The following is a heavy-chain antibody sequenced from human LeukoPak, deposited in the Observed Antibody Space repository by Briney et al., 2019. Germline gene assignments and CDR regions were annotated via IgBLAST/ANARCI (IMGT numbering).Heavy chain of an antibody. CDR2: INHSGST. Sequence: SETLSLTCAVYGGSFSGYYWSWIRQPPGKGLEWIGEINHSGSTNYNPSLKSRVTISVDTSKNQFSLKLSSVTAADTAVYCCARGIPSDPWGQGTLVTVSS. CDR3: ARGIPSDP. J-gene: IGHJ5*02. CDR1: GGSFSGYY. V-gene: IGHV4-34*01. D-gene: IGHD2-21*01.